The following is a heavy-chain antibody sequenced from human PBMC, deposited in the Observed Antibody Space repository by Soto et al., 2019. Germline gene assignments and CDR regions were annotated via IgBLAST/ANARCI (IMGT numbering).Heavy chain of an antibody. CDR3: AKERSSGWSLDY. CDR2: ISGSGDST. D-gene: IGHD6-19*01. CDR1: GFTFSTYA. Sequence: EVQLLESGGGLVQPGGSLRLSCAASGFTFSTYAVNWVRQAPGKGLEWVSGISGSGDSTYYADSVKGRFTVSRDNSKNTLYLQMNSLRAEDTAVFYCAKERSSGWSLDYWGQGTLVTVSS. J-gene: IGHJ4*02. V-gene: IGHV3-23*01.